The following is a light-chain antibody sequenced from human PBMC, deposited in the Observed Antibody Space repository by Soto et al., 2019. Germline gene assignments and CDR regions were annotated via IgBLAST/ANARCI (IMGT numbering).Light chain of an antibody. CDR2: DVS. J-gene: IGLJ1*01. Sequence: QSALTQPASVSGSPGQSITISCTGTNSDVGGYNYVSWYQQHPGKAPKLLIYDVSSRPSGLSNRFSGSKSGNTASLIIYGLQAEDEADYYCASYTTSITDVFGSGTQGTV. CDR1: NSDVGGYNY. CDR3: ASYTTSITDV. V-gene: IGLV2-14*03.